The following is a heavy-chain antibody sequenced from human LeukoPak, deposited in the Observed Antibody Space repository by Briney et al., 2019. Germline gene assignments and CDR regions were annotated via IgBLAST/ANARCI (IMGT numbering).Heavy chain of an antibody. J-gene: IGHJ4*02. Sequence: GGSLRLSCAASGFTFSSYAMSWVRQAPGKGLEWVSAISGSGGSTYYADSVEGRFTISRDNSKNTLYLQMNSLRAEDTAVYYCAKVPIVVVTAYFFDYWGQGTLVTVSS. CDR2: ISGSGGST. CDR3: AKVPIVVVTAYFFDY. CDR1: GFTFSSYA. D-gene: IGHD2-21*02. V-gene: IGHV3-23*01.